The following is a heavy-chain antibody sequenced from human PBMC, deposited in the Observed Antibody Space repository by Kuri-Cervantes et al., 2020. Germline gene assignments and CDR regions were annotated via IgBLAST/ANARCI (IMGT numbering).Heavy chain of an antibody. CDR1: GGSISSSNW. V-gene: IGHV4-4*02. CDR2: IYYSGST. Sequence: SETLSLTCAVSGGSISSSNWWSWVRQHPGKGLEWIGYIYYSGSTYYNPSLKSLVTISVDTSKNQFSLKLSSVTAADTAVYYCARGRGYYYYYMDVWGKGTTVTVSS. D-gene: IGHD3-10*01. J-gene: IGHJ6*03. CDR3: ARGRGYYYYYMDV.